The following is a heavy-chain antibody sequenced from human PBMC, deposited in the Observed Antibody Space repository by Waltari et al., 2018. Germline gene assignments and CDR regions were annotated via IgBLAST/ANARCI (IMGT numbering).Heavy chain of an antibody. D-gene: IGHD4-17*01. CDR2: IKQDGSEK. V-gene: IGHV3-7*01. J-gene: IGHJ4*02. CDR3: AREQDYGDSPPFDY. CDR1: ALTSSSLC. Sequence: EVRLLEPGGGLVQPGGARRLSSAASALTSSSLCIREVRQAPGKGLEWLANIKQDGSEKYYVDSVKGRFTISRDNAKNSLYLQMNSLRAEDTAVYYCAREQDYGDSPPFDYWGQGTLVTVSS.